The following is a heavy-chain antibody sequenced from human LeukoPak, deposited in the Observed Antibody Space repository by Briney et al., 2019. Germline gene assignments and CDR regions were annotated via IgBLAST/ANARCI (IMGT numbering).Heavy chain of an antibody. Sequence: GASVKVSCKASGYTFTSYGISWVRQAPGQGLEWMGWISAYNGNTNCAQKLQGRVTMTTDTSTSTAYMELRSLRSDGTAVYYCARDTRHTLSTYGLDIVVVPAALLMGYGMDVWGQGTTVTVSS. CDR2: ISAYNGNT. V-gene: IGHV1-18*01. D-gene: IGHD2-2*03. J-gene: IGHJ6*02. CDR1: GYTFTSYG. CDR3: ARDTRHTLSTYGLDIVVVPAALLMGYGMDV.